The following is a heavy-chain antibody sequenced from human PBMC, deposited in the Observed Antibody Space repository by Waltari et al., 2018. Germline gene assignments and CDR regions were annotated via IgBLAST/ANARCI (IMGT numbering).Heavy chain of an antibody. CDR1: GGSFSGYY. V-gene: IGHV4-34*01. CDR3: ARGPRFLEWLFTYGMDV. D-gene: IGHD3-3*01. J-gene: IGHJ6*02. CDR2: INHSGST. Sequence: QVQLQQWGAGLLKPSETLSLTCAVYGGSFSGYYWSWICQPPGKGLEWIGEINHSGSTNYNPSLKSRVTISVDTSKNQFSLKLSSVTAADTAVYYCARGPRFLEWLFTYGMDVWGQGTTVTVSS.